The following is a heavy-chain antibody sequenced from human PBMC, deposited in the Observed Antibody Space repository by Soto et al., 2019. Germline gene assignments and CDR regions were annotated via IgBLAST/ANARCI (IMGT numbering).Heavy chain of an antibody. CDR1: GASISHFY. CDR3: SFGRYTTTSNPFHS. Sequence: SETLSLTCTVSGASISHFYWSWIRQPPGKGLEWIGYIYYSGSTNYNPSLKSRVTISVDTSKNQFSLKLSSVTAADTAVYYCSFGRYTTTSNPFHSWRHAPPVT. D-gene: IGHD3-16*02. J-gene: IGHJ5*01. V-gene: IGHV4-59*01. CDR2: IYYSGST.